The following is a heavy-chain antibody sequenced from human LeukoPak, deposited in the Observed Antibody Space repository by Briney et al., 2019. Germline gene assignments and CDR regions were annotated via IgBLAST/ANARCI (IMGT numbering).Heavy chain of an antibody. D-gene: IGHD5-18*01. J-gene: IGHJ6*03. Sequence: GGSLRLSCAASGFTFSDYYMSWLRQAPGKGLEWVSYISSSGSTIYYADSVKGRFTISRDNAKNSLYLQMNSLRAEDTAVYYCARVGDTAMVTNYYYYYMDVWGKGTTVTVSS. CDR1: GFTFSDYY. CDR3: ARVGDTAMVTNYYYYYMDV. CDR2: ISSSGSTI. V-gene: IGHV3-11*04.